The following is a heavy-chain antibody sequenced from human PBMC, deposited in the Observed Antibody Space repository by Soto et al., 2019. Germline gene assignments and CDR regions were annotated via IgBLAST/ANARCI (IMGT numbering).Heavy chain of an antibody. J-gene: IGHJ5*02. CDR3: AKEVEMATILNWLDP. V-gene: IGHV3-30*18. CDR1: GFTFSSYG. Sequence: GGSLRLSCAASGFTFSSYGMHWVRQAPGKGLEWVAVISYDGSNKYYADSVKDRFTISRDNTKNTLYLQMNSLRAEDTAVYYCAKEVEMATILNWLDPWGQGTLVTVSS. D-gene: IGHD5-12*01. CDR2: ISYDGSNK.